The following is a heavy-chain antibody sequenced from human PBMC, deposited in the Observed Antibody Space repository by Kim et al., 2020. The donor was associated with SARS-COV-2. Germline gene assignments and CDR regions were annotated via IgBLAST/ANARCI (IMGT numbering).Heavy chain of an antibody. D-gene: IGHD3-9*01. J-gene: IGHJ5*02. V-gene: IGHV4-31*03. CDR1: GGSISSGGYY. CDR3: ARDQSDDILTGYYFDP. CDR2: IYYSGST. Sequence: SETLSLTCTVSGGSISSGGYYWSWIRQHPGKGLEWIGYIYYSGSTYYNPSLKSRVTISVDTSKNQFSLKLSSVTAADTAVYYCARDQSDDILTGYYFDPWGQGTLVTVSS.